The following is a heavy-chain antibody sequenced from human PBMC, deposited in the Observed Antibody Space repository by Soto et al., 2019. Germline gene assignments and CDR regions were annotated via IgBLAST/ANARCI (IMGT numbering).Heavy chain of an antibody. D-gene: IGHD6-19*01. CDR3: VRHAQWVIRAY. Sequence: PSETLSLTCAVYGGSFSGYYWTWIRQPPGTGLEWIGEINHSGSTNYNPSLKSRVNISVDTSKNQFSLKLTSVTSADTAVYYCVRHAQWVIRAYWGQGSLVTVSS. CDR2: INHSGST. J-gene: IGHJ4*02. V-gene: IGHV4-34*01. CDR1: GGSFSGYY.